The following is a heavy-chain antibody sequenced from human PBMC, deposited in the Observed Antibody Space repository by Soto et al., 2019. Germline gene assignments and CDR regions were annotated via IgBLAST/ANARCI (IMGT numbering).Heavy chain of an antibody. CDR1: GYSFTSLD. Sequence: QVQLVQSGAEVREPGASVKVSCKASGYSFTSLDINWVRQTAGQGLEWMGWMQPSTGRTGYAQKFQGRVTMTRDTSINPASMELTTLTSDDTAFYYCARGVSAGVDSWGQGTLVTVSS. D-gene: IGHD1-26*01. J-gene: IGHJ4*02. CDR2: MQPSTGRT. CDR3: ARGVSAGVDS. V-gene: IGHV1-8*01.